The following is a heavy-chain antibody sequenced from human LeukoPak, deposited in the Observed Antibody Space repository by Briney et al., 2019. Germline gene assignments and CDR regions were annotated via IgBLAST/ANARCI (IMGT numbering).Heavy chain of an antibody. J-gene: IGHJ4*02. CDR3: ARGANMVRGVIITPRPRRFDY. CDR2: INHSGST. D-gene: IGHD3-10*01. CDR1: GGSFSGYY. V-gene: IGHV4-34*01. Sequence: PSETLSLTCAVYGGSFSGYYWSWIRQPPGKGLEWIGEINHSGSTNYNPSLKSRVTISVDTSKNQFSLKLSSVTAADTAVYYCARGANMVRGVIITPRPRRFDYWGQGTLVTVSS.